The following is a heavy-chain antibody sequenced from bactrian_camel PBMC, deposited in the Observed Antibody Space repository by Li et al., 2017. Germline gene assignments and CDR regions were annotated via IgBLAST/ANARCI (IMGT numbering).Heavy chain of an antibody. CDR1: GYTYSQYC. Sequence: VQLVESGGGSVQAGGSLRLSCAASGYTYSQYCMGWFRQVPGREREAVAGISSAGGNKYYADSVKGRFTISRDNGKKTLSLQMNSLRPEDTAMYYCAVLSPTRAYNNPRSQGTQVTVS. CDR2: ISSAGGNK. V-gene: IGHV3S6*01. J-gene: IGHJ4*01. D-gene: IGHD2*01.